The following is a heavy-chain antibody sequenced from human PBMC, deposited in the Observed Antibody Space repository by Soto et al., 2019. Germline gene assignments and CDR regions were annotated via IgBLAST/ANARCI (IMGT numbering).Heavy chain of an antibody. V-gene: IGHV1-18*01. Sequence: ASVKVSCKASGYTFTSYGISWVRQAPGQGLEWMGWISAYNGNTNYAQKLQGRVTMTTDTSTSTAYMELRSLRSDDTAVYYCARGNPIQNYDFWSGYYFRSSNNWFDPWGKGTLVTVSS. J-gene: IGHJ5*02. CDR2: ISAYNGNT. CDR3: ARGNPIQNYDFWSGYYFRSSNNWFDP. CDR1: GYTFTSYG. D-gene: IGHD3-3*01.